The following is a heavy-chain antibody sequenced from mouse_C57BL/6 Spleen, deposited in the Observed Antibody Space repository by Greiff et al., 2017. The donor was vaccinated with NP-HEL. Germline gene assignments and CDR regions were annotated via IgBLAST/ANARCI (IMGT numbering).Heavy chain of an antibody. Sequence: QVQLKQSGAELVRPGTSVKVSCKASGYAFTNYLIEWVKQRPGQGLEWIGVINPGSGGTNYNEKFKGKATLTADKSSSTAYMQLSSLTSEDSAVYFCARCDYYGSSYGYWGQGTTLTVSS. D-gene: IGHD1-1*01. CDR2: INPGSGGT. CDR1: GYAFTNYL. CDR3: ARCDYYGSSYGY. V-gene: IGHV1-54*01. J-gene: IGHJ2*01.